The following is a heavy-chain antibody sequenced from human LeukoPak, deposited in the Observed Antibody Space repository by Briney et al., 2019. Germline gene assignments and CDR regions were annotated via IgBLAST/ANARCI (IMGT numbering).Heavy chain of an antibody. D-gene: IGHD3-3*01. CDR2: INPNSGGT. CDR3: ASRVWVLGFLEWF. CDR1: GYTFTGYY. J-gene: IGHJ4*02. V-gene: IGHV1-2*02. Sequence: ASVKVSCKASGYTFTGYYMHWVRQAPGQGLEWMGWINPNSGGTNYAQKFQGRVTMTRDTSISTAYMELSRLRSDDTAVYHCASRVWVLGFLEWFWGQGTLVTVSS.